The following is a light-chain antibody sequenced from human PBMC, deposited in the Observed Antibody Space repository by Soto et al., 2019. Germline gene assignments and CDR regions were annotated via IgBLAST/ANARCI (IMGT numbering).Light chain of an antibody. CDR2: DNS. Sequence: QSVLTQPPSVSGAPGQRVTISCTGSSSNIGAGYDVHWYQQLPGTAPKLLIYDNSNQPSGVPDRFSGSKSGTSASLAITGLQAEDEADYYCQSYDSSLSVLYVFGTGTKVTVL. V-gene: IGLV1-40*01. CDR1: SSNIGAGYD. J-gene: IGLJ1*01. CDR3: QSYDSSLSVLYV.